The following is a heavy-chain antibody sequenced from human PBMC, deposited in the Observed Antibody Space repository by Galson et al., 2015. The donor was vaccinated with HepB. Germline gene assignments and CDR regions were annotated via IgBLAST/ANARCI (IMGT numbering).Heavy chain of an antibody. CDR3: ARDVTLRRLWFGESHYYYYGMDV. V-gene: IGHV3-30-3*01. CDR2: ISYDGSNK. J-gene: IGHJ6*02. CDR1: GFTFSSYA. Sequence: SLRLSCAASGFTFSSYAMHWVRQAPGKGLEWVAVISYDGSNKYYADSVKGRFTISRDNSKNTLYLQMNSLRAEDTAVYYCARDVTLRRLWFGESHYYYYGMDVWGQGTTVTVSS. D-gene: IGHD3-10*01.